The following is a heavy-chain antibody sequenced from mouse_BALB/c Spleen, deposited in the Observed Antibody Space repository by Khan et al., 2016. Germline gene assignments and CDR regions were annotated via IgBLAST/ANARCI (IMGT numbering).Heavy chain of an antibody. V-gene: IGHV1-54*01. CDR2: INPGSGGT. CDR1: GYAFTNYL. J-gene: IGHJ1*01. Sequence: QVRLQQSGAELVRPGTSVKVSCTASGYAFTNYLIEWVKQRPGQGLEWIGVINPGSGGTNYNEKFKGKATLTADKSSSTAYMQLSSLTSDDSAVYFCARGYDWYFDVWGAGTTVTVSS. D-gene: IGHD2-14*01. CDR3: ARGYDWYFDV.